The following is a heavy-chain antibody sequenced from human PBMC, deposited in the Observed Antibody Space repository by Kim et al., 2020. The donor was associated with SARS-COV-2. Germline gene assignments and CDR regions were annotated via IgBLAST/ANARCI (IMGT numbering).Heavy chain of an antibody. CDR1: GGSISSYY. CDR2: IYYSGST. Sequence: SETLSLTCTVSGGSISSYYWSWIRQPPGKGLEWIGYIYYSGSTNYNPSLKSRVTISVDTSKNQFSLKLSSVTAADTAVYYCATLQTYSSSWYVGGWFDP. V-gene: IGHV4-59*01. D-gene: IGHD6-13*01. J-gene: IGHJ5*02. CDR3: ATLQTYSSSWYVGGWFDP.